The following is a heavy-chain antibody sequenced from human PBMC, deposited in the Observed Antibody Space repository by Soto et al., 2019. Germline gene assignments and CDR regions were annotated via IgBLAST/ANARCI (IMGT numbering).Heavy chain of an antibody. CDR1: GYTFTSYA. V-gene: IGHV1-3*01. Sequence: ASVKVSCKASGYTFTSYAMHWVRQAPGQRLEWMGWINAGNGNTKYSQKFQGRVTITRDTSASTAYMELSSLRSEDTAVYYCAGDIGQLEQLTYHYDNGMDAWGQGTTVTGS. J-gene: IGHJ6*02. CDR2: INAGNGNT. CDR3: AGDIGQLEQLTYHYDNGMDA. D-gene: IGHD1-1*01.